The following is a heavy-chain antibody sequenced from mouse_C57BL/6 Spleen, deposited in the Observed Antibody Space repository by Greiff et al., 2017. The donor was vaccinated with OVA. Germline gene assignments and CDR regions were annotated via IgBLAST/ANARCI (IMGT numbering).Heavy chain of an antibody. V-gene: IGHV1-82*01. CDR1: GYAFSSSW. CDR2: SYPGDGDT. Sequence: QVQLQQSGPELVKPGASVKISCKASGYAFSSSWRNWVKQRPGTGLEWTGRSYPGDGDTNYNGKFKGKATLTAAKSSSPAYMQLSHLTSEDSAVYFCARFITTVVAEGYYAMDYWGQGTSVTVSS. CDR3: ARFITTVVAEGYYAMDY. D-gene: IGHD1-1*01. J-gene: IGHJ4*01.